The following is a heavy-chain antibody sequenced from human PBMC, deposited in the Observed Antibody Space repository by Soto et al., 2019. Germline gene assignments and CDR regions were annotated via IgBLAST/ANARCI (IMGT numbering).Heavy chain of an antibody. CDR3: ASSGIRGEALDI. CDR2: IYYSGST. D-gene: IGHD5-18*01. Sequence: QLQLQESGPGLVKPSETLSLTCTVSGGSISSSSYYWGWIRQPPGKGLEWIGSIYYSGSTYYNPSIKSRVTLSVDTAKNQFSVKLSSVTAADTAVYYCASSGIRGEALDIWGQGTMVTVSS. CDR1: GGSISSSSYY. J-gene: IGHJ3*02. V-gene: IGHV4-39*01.